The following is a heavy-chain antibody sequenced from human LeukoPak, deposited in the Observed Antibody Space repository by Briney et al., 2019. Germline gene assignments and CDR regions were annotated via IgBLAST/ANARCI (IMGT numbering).Heavy chain of an antibody. CDR1: GFTFSSYA. J-gene: IGHJ4*02. V-gene: IGHV3-23*01. CDR3: AVTPYSGYCCDY. CDR2: ISGSGGST. Sequence: PGGSLRLSCAASGFTFSSYAMSWVRQAPGKGLEWVSAISGSGGSTYYADSVKGRFTISRDNSKNTLYLQMNSLRAEDTAVYYCAVTPYSGYCCDYWGQGTLVTVSS. D-gene: IGHD3-22*01.